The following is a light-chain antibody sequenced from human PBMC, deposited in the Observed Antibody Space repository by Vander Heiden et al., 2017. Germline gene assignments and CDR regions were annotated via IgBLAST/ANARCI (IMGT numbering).Light chain of an antibody. CDR3: QQYYTPPWT. J-gene: IGKJ1*01. CDR2: WAS. Sequence: DLVMTQSPDSLAVSLGARTNINCKSSRSVLYSTKNKNYLAWYQQKPGQPPKLLIYWASTRESGVPDRFSGSGSGTDFTLTISSLQAADVAVYYCQQYYTPPWTFGQGTKVEIK. V-gene: IGKV4-1*01. CDR1: RSVLYSTKNKNY.